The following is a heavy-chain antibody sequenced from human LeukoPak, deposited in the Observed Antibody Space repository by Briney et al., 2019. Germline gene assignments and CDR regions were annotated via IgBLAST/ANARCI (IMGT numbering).Heavy chain of an antibody. CDR1: GFTFSNYG. CDR2: ISSSSSTI. J-gene: IGHJ6*02. V-gene: IGHV3-48*01. D-gene: IGHD3-22*01. Sequence: GGSLRLSCAASGFTFSNYGMNWVRQAPGKGLEWVSYISSSSSTIYYADSVKGRFTISRDNAKNSLYLQMNSLRAEDTAVYYCARVHYYDSSGYYGSYYYYGMDVWGQGTTVTVSS. CDR3: ARVHYYDSSGYYGSYYYYGMDV.